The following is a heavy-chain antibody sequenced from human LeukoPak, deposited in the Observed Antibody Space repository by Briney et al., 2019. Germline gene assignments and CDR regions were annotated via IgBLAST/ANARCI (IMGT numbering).Heavy chain of an antibody. Sequence: SETLSLTCTVSGGSISSSSSYWGWIRQPPGMGLEWIGSIYYSGSTYYNPSLKSRVTISVDTSKNQFSLKVSSVAAADTAVYYCVRYESRAYGIDVWGRGTLVTVSS. V-gene: IGHV4-39*01. CDR3: VRYESRAYGIDV. CDR2: IYYSGST. D-gene: IGHD3-22*01. J-gene: IGHJ2*01. CDR1: GGSISSSSSY.